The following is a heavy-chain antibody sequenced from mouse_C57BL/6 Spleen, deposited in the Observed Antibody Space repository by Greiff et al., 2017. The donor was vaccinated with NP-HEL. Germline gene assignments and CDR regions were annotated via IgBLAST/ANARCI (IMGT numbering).Heavy chain of an antibody. CDR1: GYTFTSYW. CDR3: ARWGSGYFDY. V-gene: IGHV1-52*01. CDR2: IDPSDSET. Sequence: QVQLQQPGAELVRPGSSVKLSCKASGYTFTSYWMHWVKHRPIQGLEWIGNIDPSDSETHYNQKFKDKATLTVDKSSSTAYMQLSSLTSEDSAVYYCARWGSGYFDYWGQGTTLTVSS. D-gene: IGHD3-2*02. J-gene: IGHJ2*01.